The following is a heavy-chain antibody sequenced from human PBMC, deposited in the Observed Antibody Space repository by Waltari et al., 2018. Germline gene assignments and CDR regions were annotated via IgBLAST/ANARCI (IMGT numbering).Heavy chain of an antibody. CDR3: ARGDLGYCSTARCFDFDS. CDR1: GFTFGSYN. CDR2: FSSSSVYI. D-gene: IGHD2-2*01. V-gene: IGHV3-21*02. J-gene: IGHJ4*02. Sequence: EVQLVESGGGLVKPGGSLRLSCEASGFTFGSYNMHWVRQAPGKGVEWVSSFSSSSVYIYYADSVKGRFTISRDNAKNSLYLEMKSLGADDTAVYYCARGDLGYCSTARCFDFDSWGQGTLVTVSS.